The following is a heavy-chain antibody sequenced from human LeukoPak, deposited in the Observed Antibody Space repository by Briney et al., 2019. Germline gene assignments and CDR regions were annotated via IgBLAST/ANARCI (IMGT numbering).Heavy chain of an antibody. CDR2: INHSGST. D-gene: IGHD3-10*01. CDR3: ATPQWFGELESAFDI. J-gene: IGHJ3*02. V-gene: IGHV4-34*08. Sequence: PGGSLRLSCAASGFTFRSYWMSWIRQPPGKGLEWIGEINHSGSTNYNPSLKSRVTISVDTSKNQFSLKLSSVTAADTAVYYCATPQWFGELESAFDIWGQGTMVTVSS. CDR1: GFTFRSYW.